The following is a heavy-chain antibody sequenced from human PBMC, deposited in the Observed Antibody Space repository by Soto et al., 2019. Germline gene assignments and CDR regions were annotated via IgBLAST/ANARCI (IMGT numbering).Heavy chain of an antibody. Sequence: EVQLVESGGGMVMPGGSLRLSCAASGFTFSDAWMTWIRQAPGKGLQCVGRIKRKIDGETTDYAAPVKGRFTISREDPKNTLYLQMNSLKVEDTAMYYCVTDRGGGMDVWGQGTTVTVSS. V-gene: IGHV3-15*01. D-gene: IGHD3-10*01. CDR3: VTDRGGGMDV. J-gene: IGHJ6*01. CDR1: GFTFSDAW. CDR2: IKRKIDGETT.